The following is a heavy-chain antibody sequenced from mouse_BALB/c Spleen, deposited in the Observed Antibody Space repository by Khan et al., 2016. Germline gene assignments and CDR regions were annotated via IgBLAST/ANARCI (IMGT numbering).Heavy chain of an antibody. Sequence: EVELVESGGGLVQPGGSRKLSCAASGFTFSSFGMHWVRQAPEKGLEWVAFISSGSSAIYYADTVKGRFTISRDNPKNTLFLQMTILRSEETAMYYCGRGDYWGQGTTLTVSS. V-gene: IGHV5-17*02. CDR2: ISSGSSAI. CDR1: GFTFSSFG. CDR3: GRGDY. J-gene: IGHJ2*01.